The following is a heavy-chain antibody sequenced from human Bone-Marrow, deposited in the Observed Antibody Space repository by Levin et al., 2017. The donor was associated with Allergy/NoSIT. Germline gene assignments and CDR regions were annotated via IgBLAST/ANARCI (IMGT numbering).Heavy chain of an antibody. D-gene: IGHD6-13*01. V-gene: IGHV3-30-3*01. CDR1: GFTFSSYA. CDR3: ARDSPTTGYSSSWYNWFDP. Sequence: GESLKISCAASGFTFSSYAMHWVRQAPGKGLEWVAVISYDGSNKYYADSVKGRFTISRDNSKNTLYLQMNSLRAEDTAVYYCARDSPTTGYSSSWYNWFDPWGQGTLVTVSS. J-gene: IGHJ5*02. CDR2: ISYDGSNK.